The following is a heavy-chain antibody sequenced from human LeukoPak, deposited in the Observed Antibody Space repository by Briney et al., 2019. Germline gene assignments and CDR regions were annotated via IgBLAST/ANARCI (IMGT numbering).Heavy chain of an antibody. J-gene: IGHJ4*02. V-gene: IGHV1-69*13. CDR3: ARGSTYYDILTGSLDY. CDR1: GGTFSSYA. Sequence: SVKVSCKASGGTFSSYAISWVRQAPGQGLEWMGGIIPIFGTANYAQKFQGRVTITADEPTSTAYMELSSLRSEDTAVYYCARGSTYYDILTGSLDYWGQGTLVTVSS. D-gene: IGHD3-9*01. CDR2: IIPIFGTA.